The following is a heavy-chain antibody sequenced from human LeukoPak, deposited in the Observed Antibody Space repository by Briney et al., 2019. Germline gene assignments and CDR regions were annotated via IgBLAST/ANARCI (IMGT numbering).Heavy chain of an antibody. CDR3: AILRIVATISNAFDI. CDR2: INPSGGST. CDR1: GYTFTSYY. V-gene: IGHV1-46*01. J-gene: IGHJ3*02. Sequence: VKVSCKASGYTFTSYYMHWVRQAPGQGLEWMGIINPSGGSTSYAQKFQGRVTLTRDTSTSTVYMELSSLRSEDTAVYYCAILRIVATISNAFDIWGQGTMVTVSS. D-gene: IGHD5-12*01.